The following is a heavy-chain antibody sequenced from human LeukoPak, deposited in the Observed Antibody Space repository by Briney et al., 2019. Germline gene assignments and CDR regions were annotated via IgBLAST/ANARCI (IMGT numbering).Heavy chain of an antibody. J-gene: IGHJ6*02. D-gene: IGHD2-2*01. V-gene: IGHV1-69*04. CDR3: ARDLGYCSSASCLSYGMDA. CDR1: GGTFSSFG. CDR2: IIPILAIA. Sequence: SVKVSCKAAGGTFSSFGISWVRQAPGQGLEWMGRIIPILAIASYAQKFQGRVTITADKSTSTAYMELSSLRSEDTAVYYCARDLGYCSSASCLSYGMDAWGQGTTVTVSS.